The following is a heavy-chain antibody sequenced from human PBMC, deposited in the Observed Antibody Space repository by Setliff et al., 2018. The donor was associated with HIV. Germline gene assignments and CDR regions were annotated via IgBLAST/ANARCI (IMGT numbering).Heavy chain of an antibody. J-gene: IGHJ6*03. D-gene: IGHD3-22*01. CDR2: SDYNGRT. Sequence: SETLSLTCTVSGGSISTGGYYWSWIRQQPGKGLEWIGYSDYNGRTYYNPSLKSRVTISVDTSKNQFSLKLSSVTAADTAVYYCARNYYDSSGYLPYYYYYYYMDVWGKGTTVTVS. CDR1: GGSISTGGYY. V-gene: IGHV4-31*03. CDR3: ARNYYDSSGYLPYYYYYYYMDV.